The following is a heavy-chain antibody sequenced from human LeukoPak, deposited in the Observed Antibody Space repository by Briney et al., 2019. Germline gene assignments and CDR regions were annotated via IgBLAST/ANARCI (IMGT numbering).Heavy chain of an antibody. CDR3: ARVIAVAGPYYFDY. V-gene: IGHV1-69*02. Sequence: SVKVSXKASGGTFSSYTISWVRQAPGQGLEWMGRIIPILGIANYAQKFQGRVTITADKSTSTAYMELSSLRSEDTAVYYCARVIAVAGPYYFDYWGQGTLVTVSS. J-gene: IGHJ4*02. CDR2: IIPILGIA. D-gene: IGHD6-19*01. CDR1: GGTFSSYT.